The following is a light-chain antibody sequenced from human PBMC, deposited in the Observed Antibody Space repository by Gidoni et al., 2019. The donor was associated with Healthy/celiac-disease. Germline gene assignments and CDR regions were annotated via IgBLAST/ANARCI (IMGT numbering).Light chain of an antibody. CDR1: QSISSY. CDR3: QQSYSGVT. V-gene: IGKV1-39*01. Sequence: DIQMTQSPSSLSASVGDRVTITCRASQSISSYLNWYQQKPGKAPKLLIYAASSLQSGVPSRFSGSGSGTDFTLTISSLQPEDFATYYCQQSYSGVTFXPXTKVDIK. J-gene: IGKJ3*01. CDR2: AAS.